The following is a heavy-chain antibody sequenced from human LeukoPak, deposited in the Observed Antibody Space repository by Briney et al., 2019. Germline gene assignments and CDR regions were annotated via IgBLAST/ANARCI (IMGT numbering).Heavy chain of an antibody. CDR1: GGSISSYY. Sequence: SSETLSLTCTVSGGSISSYYWSWIRQPAGKGLEWIGRIYTSGSTNYNPSLKSRVTISVDTSKNQFSLKLSSVTAADTAVYYCARAIFVVVPAATYYYMDVWGKGTTVTVSS. CDR3: ARAIFVVVPAATYYYMDV. V-gene: IGHV4-4*07. J-gene: IGHJ6*03. CDR2: IYTSGST. D-gene: IGHD2-2*01.